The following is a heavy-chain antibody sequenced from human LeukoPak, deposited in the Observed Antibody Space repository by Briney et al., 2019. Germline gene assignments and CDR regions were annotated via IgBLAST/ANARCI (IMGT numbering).Heavy chain of an antibody. Sequence: ASVKVSCKASGYTFTRYYMYWVRQAPGQGLEWMGIINPSGGTTNYAQKFQGRVTMTRDTSTSTVYMELSSLRSEDTAVYYCARDHSGYSGYVLHYNWFDPWGQGTLVTVSS. CDR3: ARDHSGYSGYVLHYNWFDP. V-gene: IGHV1-46*01. CDR2: INPSGGTT. CDR1: GYTFTRYY. D-gene: IGHD5-12*01. J-gene: IGHJ5*02.